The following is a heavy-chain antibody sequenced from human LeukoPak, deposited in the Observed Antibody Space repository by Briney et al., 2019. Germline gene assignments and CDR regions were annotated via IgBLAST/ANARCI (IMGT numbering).Heavy chain of an antibody. J-gene: IGHJ4*02. CDR3: ARATSSSDCFDY. Sequence: GGSLRLSCAASGFTFSNSWMSWVRQAPGKGLEWVANIKQDGSEKYYVDFVKGRFTISRDDAKNSLYLQMNSLRAEDTAVYYCARATSSSDCFDYWGQGTLVTVSS. CDR2: IKQDGSEK. D-gene: IGHD6-6*01. V-gene: IGHV3-7*01. CDR1: GFTFSNSW.